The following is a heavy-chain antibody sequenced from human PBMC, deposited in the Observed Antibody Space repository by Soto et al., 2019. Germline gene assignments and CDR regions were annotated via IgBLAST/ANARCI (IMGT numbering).Heavy chain of an antibody. Sequence: GGSLRLSCAASGFTFSSYAMSWVRQAPGKGLEWVSAISGSGGSTYYADSVKGRFTISRDNSKNTLYLQMNSLRAEDTAVYYCAKGATGEYPNYYYYGMDVWGQGTTVTVSS. CDR1: GFTFSSYA. V-gene: IGHV3-23*01. CDR2: ISGSGGST. J-gene: IGHJ6*02. CDR3: AKGATGEYPNYYYYGMDV. D-gene: IGHD3-16*01.